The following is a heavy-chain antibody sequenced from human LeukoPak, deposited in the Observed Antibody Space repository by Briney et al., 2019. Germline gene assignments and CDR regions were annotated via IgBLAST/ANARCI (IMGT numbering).Heavy chain of an antibody. V-gene: IGHV5-51*01. D-gene: IGHD6-19*01. J-gene: IGHJ5*01. CDR2: IFPDDSDT. Sequence: KHGESLKISCKGSGYSFTSYWIAWVRQMPGRGLEWMGIIFPDDSDTRYSPSFQGLITISADKSINTAYLQWSSLKASDTAMYYCARHSDITVADSWGQGTLVTVSS. CDR1: GYSFTSYW. CDR3: ARHSDITVADS.